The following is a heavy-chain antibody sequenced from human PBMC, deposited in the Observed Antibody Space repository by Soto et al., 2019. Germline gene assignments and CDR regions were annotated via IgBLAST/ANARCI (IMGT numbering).Heavy chain of an antibody. CDR1: GFTFSSYS. CDR3: AREITMIVVAADAFDI. V-gene: IGHV3-48*02. CDR2: ISSSSSTI. D-gene: IGHD3-22*01. Sequence: GGSLRLSCAASGFTFSSYSMNWVRQAPGKGLEWVSYISSSSSTIYYADSVKGRFTISRDNAKNSLYLQMNSLRDEDTAVYYCAREITMIVVAADAFDIWGQGTMVTVSS. J-gene: IGHJ3*02.